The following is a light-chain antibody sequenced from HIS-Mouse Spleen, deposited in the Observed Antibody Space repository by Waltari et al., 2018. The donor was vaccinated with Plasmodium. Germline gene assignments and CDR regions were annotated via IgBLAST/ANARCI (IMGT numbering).Light chain of an antibody. CDR3: CSYAGSYTWV. CDR1: SSDVGGYNY. V-gene: IGLV2-11*01. J-gene: IGLJ3*02. CDR2: DVS. Sequence: QSALTQPRSVSGFPGQSVTISCTGTSSDVGGYNYVSWYQQHPGKAPKLMIYDVSKRPPGVPDRFSGSKPGNTASLTISGLQAEDEADYYCCSYAGSYTWVFGGGTKLTVL.